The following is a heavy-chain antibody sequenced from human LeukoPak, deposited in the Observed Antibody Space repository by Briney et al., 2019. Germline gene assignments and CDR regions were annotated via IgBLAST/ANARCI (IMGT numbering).Heavy chain of an antibody. Sequence: PSETLSLTCTVSGGSISSYYWSWIRQPPRKGLERIGYIYYSGSTNYNPSLKSRVTIPVDTSKNQFSLKLSSVTAADTAVYYCARGHAHNYYDSSGYYSWFDPWGQGTLVIVSS. D-gene: IGHD3-22*01. CDR2: IYYSGST. V-gene: IGHV4-59*01. CDR3: ARGHAHNYYDSSGYYSWFDP. J-gene: IGHJ5*02. CDR1: GGSISSYY.